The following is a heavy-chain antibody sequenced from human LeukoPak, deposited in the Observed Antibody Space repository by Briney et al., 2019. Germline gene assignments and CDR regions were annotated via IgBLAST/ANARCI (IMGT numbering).Heavy chain of an antibody. CDR2: IYYSGGT. CDR1: GGSISSGGYY. Sequence: PSQTLSLTCTVSGGSISSGGYYWSWIRQHPGKGLEWIGYIYYSGGTYYNPSLKSRVTISVDTSKNQVSLKLSSVTAADTAVYYCARGRRYSSLDYWGQGTLVTVSS. CDR3: ARGRRYSSLDY. J-gene: IGHJ4*02. V-gene: IGHV4-31*03. D-gene: IGHD6-13*01.